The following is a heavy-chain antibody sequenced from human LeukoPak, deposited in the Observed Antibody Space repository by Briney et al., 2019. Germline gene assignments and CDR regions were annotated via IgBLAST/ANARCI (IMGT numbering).Heavy chain of an antibody. CDR1: GGSISSSSYY. D-gene: IGHD3-10*01. V-gene: IGHV4-39*01. Sequence: PSETLSLTCTVSGGSISSSSYYWGWIRQPPGKGLEWIGSIYYSGSTYYNPSLRSRVTISVDTSKNQFSLKLSSVTAADTAVYYCASGSGSYYQPFDYWGQGTLVTVPS. CDR3: ASGSGSYYQPFDY. CDR2: IYYSGST. J-gene: IGHJ4*02.